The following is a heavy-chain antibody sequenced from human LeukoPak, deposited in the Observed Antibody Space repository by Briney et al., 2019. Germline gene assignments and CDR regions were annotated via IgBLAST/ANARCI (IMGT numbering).Heavy chain of an antibody. V-gene: IGHV1-3*01. J-gene: IGHJ3*02. D-gene: IGHD3-22*01. CDR2: INAGNGNT. Sequence: ASVKVSCKASGYDFASYAMHWVRQAPGQRLEWMGWINAGNGNTKYSQKFQDRVTVTRDTSTSTAYMELSSLRSEDTAVYYCAKDEKGYYHDTSGYPDAFDIWGQGTMVTVSS. CDR1: GYDFASYA. CDR3: AKDEKGYYHDTSGYPDAFDI.